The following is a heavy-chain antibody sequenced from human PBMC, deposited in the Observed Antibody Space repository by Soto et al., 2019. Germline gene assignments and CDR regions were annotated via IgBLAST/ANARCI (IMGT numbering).Heavy chain of an antibody. CDR1: GFTFSSYG. CDR2: ISYDGSNK. CDR3: AKVEMATIMDYYYGMDV. Sequence: GGSLRLSCAASGFTFSSYGMHWVRQAPGKGLEWVAVISYDGSNKYYADSVKGRFTISRDNSKNTLYLQMNSLRAEDTAVYYCAKVEMATIMDYYYGMDVWGQGTTVTVSS. V-gene: IGHV3-30*18. D-gene: IGHD5-12*01. J-gene: IGHJ6*02.